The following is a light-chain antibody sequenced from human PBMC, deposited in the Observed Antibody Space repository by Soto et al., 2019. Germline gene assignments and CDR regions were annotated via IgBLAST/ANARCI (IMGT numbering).Light chain of an antibody. J-gene: IGKJ5*01. Sequence: IQMTQSPSSLSASVVDSVTITCRASQSISSYLNWYHQKPGKAPKLLIYAASNLQGGVPSRFSGSGSGTDFTLTISSLQPEDFATYYCQQYYNTPQTFGQGTRLEIK. CDR1: QSISSY. CDR2: AAS. V-gene: IGKV1-39*01. CDR3: QQYYNTPQT.